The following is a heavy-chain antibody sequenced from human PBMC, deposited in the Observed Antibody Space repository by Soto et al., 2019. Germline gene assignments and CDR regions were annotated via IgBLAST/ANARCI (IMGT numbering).Heavy chain of an antibody. Sequence: PSETLSLTCAVYGGSFSGYYWSWIRQPPGKGLECIGEINHSGSTNYNPSLKSRVTISVDTSKNQFSLKLSSVTAADTAVYYCARYCSGGSCYSIFRGGYGMDVWGQGTTVTVSS. CDR1: GGSFSGYY. J-gene: IGHJ6*02. CDR2: INHSGST. D-gene: IGHD2-15*01. V-gene: IGHV4-34*01. CDR3: ARYCSGGSCYSIFRGGYGMDV.